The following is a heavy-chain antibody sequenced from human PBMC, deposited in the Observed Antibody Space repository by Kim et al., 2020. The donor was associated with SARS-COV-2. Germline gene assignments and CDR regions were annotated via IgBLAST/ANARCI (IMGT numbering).Heavy chain of an antibody. CDR3: ARVDFYDTSGFDY. Sequence: GGSLRLSCGVSGIAVSTNYMTWVRQAPGKGLEWVSILYSGGSTYYADSVKARFTISRDYSKNTLYLQMNSLRAEDTAMYYCARVDFYDTSGFDYWGQGTLVTVS. CDR2: LYSGGST. D-gene: IGHD3-22*01. J-gene: IGHJ4*02. CDR1: GIAVSTNY. V-gene: IGHV3-53*01.